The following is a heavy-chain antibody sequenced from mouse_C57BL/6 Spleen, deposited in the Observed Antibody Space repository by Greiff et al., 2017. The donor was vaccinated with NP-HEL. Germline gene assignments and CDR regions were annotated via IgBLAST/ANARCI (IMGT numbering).Heavy chain of an antibody. V-gene: IGHV5-9-1*02. CDR3: TRDQGSLAFAY. J-gene: IGHJ3*01. D-gene: IGHD3-2*02. CDR1: GFTFSSYA. CDR2: ISSGGDYI. Sequence: DVMLVESGEGLVKPGGSLKLSCAASGFTFSSYAMSWVRQTPEKRLEWVAYISSGGDYIYYADTVKGRFTISRDNARNTLYLQMSSLKSEDTAMYYCTRDQGSLAFAYWGQGTLVTVSA.